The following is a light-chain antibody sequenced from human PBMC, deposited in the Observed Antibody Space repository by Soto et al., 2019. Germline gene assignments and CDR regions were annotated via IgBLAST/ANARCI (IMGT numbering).Light chain of an antibody. J-gene: IGKJ5*01. CDR3: QKYNSALT. CDR1: QDISNY. V-gene: IGKV1-27*01. Sequence: DSEISQSRSTLSAVVGDRDSLTCRASQDISNYLAWYQQKPGKVLKLLIYSASTLQSGVRSRLSGSGSGTVFTLTIRSLQPEDLATYLCQKYNSALTFGQGTRLV. CDR2: SAS.